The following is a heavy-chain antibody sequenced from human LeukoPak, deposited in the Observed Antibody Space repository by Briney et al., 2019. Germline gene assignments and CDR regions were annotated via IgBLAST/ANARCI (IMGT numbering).Heavy chain of an antibody. CDR1: GFTFSSYG. CDR3: ARSVGIHYYDSSGYATHYFDY. V-gene: IGHV3-33*01. CDR2: IWYDGSNK. Sequence: GGSLRLSCAASGFTFSSYGMHWVRQAPGKGLEWVAVIWYDGSNKYYADSVKGRFTISRDNSKNTLYLQMNSLRAEDTAVYYCARSVGIHYYDSSGYATHYFDYWGQGTLVTVSS. D-gene: IGHD3-22*01. J-gene: IGHJ4*02.